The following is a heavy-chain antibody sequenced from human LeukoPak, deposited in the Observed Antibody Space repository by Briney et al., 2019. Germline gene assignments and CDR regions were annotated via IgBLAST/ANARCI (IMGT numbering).Heavy chain of an antibody. V-gene: IGHV1-2*02. CDR1: GYTFTDYY. Sequence: ASVKVSCKASGYTFTDYYIHWVRQAPGQGLEWMGWINPSSGGTNYAQKFQGRVTMTRDTSISTAYMELSSLTSDDTAIYYCARTAYLGAYSDYWGQGILVTVSS. D-gene: IGHD4/OR15-4a*01. CDR3: ARTAYLGAYSDY. CDR2: INPSSGGT. J-gene: IGHJ4*02.